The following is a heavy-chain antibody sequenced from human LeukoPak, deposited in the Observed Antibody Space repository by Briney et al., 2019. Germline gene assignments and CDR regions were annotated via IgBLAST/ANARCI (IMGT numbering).Heavy chain of an antibody. Sequence: PGGSLRLSCAASGFTFSSYSMNWVRQAPGKGLEWVSSISSSSSYIYHADSVKGRFTISRDNAKNSLYLQMNSLRAEDTAVYYCARELVGKYYYDSSGYYPPDYWGQGTLVTVSS. CDR1: GFTFSSYS. D-gene: IGHD3-22*01. CDR2: ISSSSSYI. CDR3: ARELVGKYYYDSSGYYPPDY. J-gene: IGHJ4*02. V-gene: IGHV3-21*01.